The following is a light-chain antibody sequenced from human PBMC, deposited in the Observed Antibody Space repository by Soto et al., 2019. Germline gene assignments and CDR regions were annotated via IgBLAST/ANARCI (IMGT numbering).Light chain of an antibody. CDR3: QHYDSARWT. CDR1: QSVSSSY. V-gene: IGKV3-20*01. J-gene: IGKJ1*01. Sequence: EIVLTQSPGTLSLSPGERATLSCRASQSVSSSYLAWYQQKPGQAPRLLIYGASSRATGIPDRFSGSGSGTDFSLTISRLEPEDFAVYYCQHYDSARWTVGLWTKGDIK. CDR2: GAS.